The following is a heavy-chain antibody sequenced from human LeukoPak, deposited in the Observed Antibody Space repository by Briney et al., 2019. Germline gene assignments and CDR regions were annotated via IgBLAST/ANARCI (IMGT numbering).Heavy chain of an antibody. CDR1: GGSISSSDYY. CDR3: ARQYSGYDDYYYGMDV. D-gene: IGHD5-12*01. V-gene: IGHV4-30-4*01. Sequence: SETLSLTCTVSGGSISSSDYYWSWVRQPPGKGLEWIGYIYYSGSTYYNPSLKSRVTISVDTSKNQFSLKLSSVTAADTAVYYCARQYSGYDDYYYGMDVWGQGTTVTVSS. CDR2: IYYSGST. J-gene: IGHJ6*02.